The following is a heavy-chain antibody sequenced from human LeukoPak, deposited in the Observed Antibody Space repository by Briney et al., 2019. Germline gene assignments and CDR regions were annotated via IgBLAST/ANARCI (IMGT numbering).Heavy chain of an antibody. Sequence: PGGSLRLSCAASGFTFSTSWMTWVRQAPGKGLEWVANIKQDGSEKYYVDSVKGRFTISRDNSKNTLYLQMNSLKTEDTAVYYCTRTPPASFGSYMFDGQVWGQGTLVTVSS. J-gene: IGHJ4*02. D-gene: IGHD1-26*01. V-gene: IGHV3-7*03. CDR2: IKQDGSEK. CDR1: GFTFSTSW. CDR3: TRTPPASFGSYMFDGQV.